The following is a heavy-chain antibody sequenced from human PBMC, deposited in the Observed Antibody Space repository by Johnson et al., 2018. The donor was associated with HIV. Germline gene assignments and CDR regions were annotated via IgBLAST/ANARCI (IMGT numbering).Heavy chain of an antibody. D-gene: IGHD4-11*01. Sequence: VQLVESGGHVVRPGGSLRLSCAASGFNFDDYGMSWVRQAPGKGLEWVSGINWNGGSTGYPDSVKGRFTISRDNAKNSLYLQRNSRRAEDTALYYCARVTTRREEPIGAYDVWGHGTLVTVSS. J-gene: IGHJ3*01. CDR2: INWNGGST. CDR3: ARVTTRREEPIGAYDV. V-gene: IGHV3-20*04. CDR1: GFNFDDYG.